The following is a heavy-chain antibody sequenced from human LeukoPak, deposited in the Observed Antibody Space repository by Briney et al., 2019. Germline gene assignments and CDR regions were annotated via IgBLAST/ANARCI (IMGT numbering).Heavy chain of an antibody. J-gene: IGHJ3*02. CDR3: ARDAPNWGDAFDI. Sequence: GGSLRLSCAASGFTFSSYSMNWVRQAPGKGLEWVSCITSSSDYIENADSVKGRFTISRDNAKNSLYLEMNNLKAEDTAVYYCARDAPNWGDAFDIWGQGTMVTVSS. CDR1: GFTFSSYS. D-gene: IGHD7-27*01. V-gene: IGHV3-21*01. CDR2: ITSSSDYI.